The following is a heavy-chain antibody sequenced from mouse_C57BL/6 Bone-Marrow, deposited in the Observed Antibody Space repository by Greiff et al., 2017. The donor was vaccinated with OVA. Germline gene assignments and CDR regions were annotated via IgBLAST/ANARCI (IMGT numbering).Heavy chain of an antibody. Sequence: QVQLQQSGAELVKPGASVKMSCKASGYTFTSYWITWVKQRPGQGLEWIGDIYPGSGSTNYNEKFKSKATLTVDTSSSTAYMKLSSLTSEDSAVYYGARSGIYDGYYDYFVYWGQGTTLTVSS. CDR2: IYPGSGST. CDR1: GYTFTSYW. V-gene: IGHV1-55*01. CDR3: ARSGIYDGYYDYFVY. J-gene: IGHJ2*01. D-gene: IGHD2-3*01.